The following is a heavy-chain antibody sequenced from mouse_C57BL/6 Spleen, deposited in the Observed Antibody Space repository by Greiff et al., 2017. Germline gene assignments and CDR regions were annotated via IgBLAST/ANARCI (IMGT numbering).Heavy chain of an antibody. V-gene: IGHV1-22*01. CDR3: ARNGNRSGKYEYDIDY. CDR1: GYTFTDYN. D-gene: IGHD2-1*01. Sequence: VQLQQSGPELVKPGASVKMSCKASGYTFTDYNMHWVKQSHGKSLEWIGYINPNNGGTSYNQKFKGKATLPVNKSSSPASMELRSLTSEDSAVYYCARNGNRSGKYEYDIDYWGQGTTLTVYS. CDR2: INPNNGGT. J-gene: IGHJ2*01.